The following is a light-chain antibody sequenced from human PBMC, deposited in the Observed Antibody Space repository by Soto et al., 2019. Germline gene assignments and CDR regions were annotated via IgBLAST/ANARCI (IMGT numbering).Light chain of an antibody. CDR1: SSDVGGYNY. CDR3: SSYTSSSTLYV. J-gene: IGLJ1*01. V-gene: IGLV2-14*01. Sequence: QSVLTQPASVSGSPGQSITISCTGTSSDVGGYNYVSWYQQHPGEVPKLMIYDVSNRPSGVSNRFSGSKSGNTASLTISGLQAEDEADYYCSSYTSSSTLYVFGTGTKLTVL. CDR2: DVS.